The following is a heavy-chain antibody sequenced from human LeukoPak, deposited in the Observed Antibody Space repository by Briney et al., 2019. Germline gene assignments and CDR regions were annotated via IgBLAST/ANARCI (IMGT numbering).Heavy chain of an antibody. V-gene: IGHV3-30*02. Sequence: GGSLRLSCAASGFTFSSYGMHWVRQAPGKGLEWVAFIRYDGSNKYYADSVKGRFTISRDNSKNTLYLQMNSLRAEDTAVYYCAKLKGVPNSGSYLTKKFDYWGQGTLVTVSS. CDR3: AKLKGVPNSGSYLTKKFDY. D-gene: IGHD1-26*01. CDR1: GFTFSSYG. CDR2: IRYDGSNK. J-gene: IGHJ4*02.